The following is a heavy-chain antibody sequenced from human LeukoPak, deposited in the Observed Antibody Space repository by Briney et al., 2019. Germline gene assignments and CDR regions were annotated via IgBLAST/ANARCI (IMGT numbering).Heavy chain of an antibody. CDR2: ISYDGSIN. CDR1: GFSFNSYA. V-gene: IGHV3-30-3*01. D-gene: IGHD2-15*01. J-gene: IGHJ4*02. CDR3: ARDRRYCGGGSCYFDYFFDY. Sequence: GGSLRLSCAASGFSFNSYAVHWVRQAPGKGLEWVAVISYDGSINFYAASVKGRFTISRDNSKNTLYLQMNRLRTEDTALYFCARDRRYCGGGSCYFDYFFDYWGQGTLVTVSS.